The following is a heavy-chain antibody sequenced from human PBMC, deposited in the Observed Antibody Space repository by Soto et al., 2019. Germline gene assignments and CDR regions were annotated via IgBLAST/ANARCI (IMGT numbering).Heavy chain of an antibody. Sequence: ASVRVSYNASGYTCTGCYMHSVRQAPGQRPEWMGWINPNSGGTNYAQKFQGWVTMTRDTSISTAYMELSRLRSDDTAVYYCARGSYSSGWYSADYYYMDVWGKGTTVTVSS. J-gene: IGHJ6*03. CDR3: ARGSYSSGWYSADYYYMDV. D-gene: IGHD6-19*01. CDR2: INPNSGGT. V-gene: IGHV1-2*04. CDR1: GYTCTGCY.